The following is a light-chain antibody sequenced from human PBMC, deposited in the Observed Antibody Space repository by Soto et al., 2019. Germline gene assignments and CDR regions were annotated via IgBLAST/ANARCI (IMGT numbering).Light chain of an antibody. CDR3: QSFVSSLSVVV. J-gene: IGLJ2*01. CDR1: SSDIGAGYD. V-gene: IGLV1-40*01. Sequence: QSALTQPPSVSEAPGQRVTISCSGSSSDIGAGYDVHWYQQLPGTAPKRLIYGDSSRPSGVPDRFSGSKSGTSASLAITGLQAEDEAYYYCQSFVSSLSVVVFGGGTKLTVL. CDR2: GDS.